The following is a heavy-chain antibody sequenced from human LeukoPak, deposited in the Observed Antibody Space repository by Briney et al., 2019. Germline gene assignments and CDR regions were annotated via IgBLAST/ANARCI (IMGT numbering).Heavy chain of an antibody. J-gene: IGHJ6*03. CDR2: ISTSSSTI. V-gene: IGHV3-11*04. CDR3: ARSDYSNYGQFYYYYMDV. CDR1: GFTFSDYF. D-gene: IGHD4-11*01. Sequence: GGSLRLSCAASGFTFSDYFMSWIRQAPGKGLEWVAYISTSSSTINYADSVKGRFTISRDNAENSLYLQMNSLRAEDTAVYYCARSDYSNYGQFYYYYMDVWGKGTTVTVSS.